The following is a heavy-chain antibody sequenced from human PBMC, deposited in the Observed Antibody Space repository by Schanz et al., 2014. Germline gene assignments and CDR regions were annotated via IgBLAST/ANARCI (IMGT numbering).Heavy chain of an antibody. CDR1: GYTFTDYY. CDR3: AREGCSSTSCYPLDY. J-gene: IGHJ4*02. V-gene: IGHV1-2*06. CDR2: INPNSGRT. D-gene: IGHD2-2*01. Sequence: QVQLVQSGAEVKKLGASVKVSCKASGYTFTDYYMHWVRQAPGQGLEWMGRINPNSGRTNYAQKFQGRVTMTRDTSISTAYMELSRLRSDDTAVYYCAREGCSSTSCYPLDYWGQGSLVTVAS.